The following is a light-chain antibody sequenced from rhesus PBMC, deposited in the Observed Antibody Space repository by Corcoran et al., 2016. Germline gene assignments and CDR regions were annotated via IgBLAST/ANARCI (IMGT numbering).Light chain of an antibody. CDR3: QHGYGTPWT. J-gene: IGKJ1*01. Sequence: DIQMTQSPSSLSASVGDRVTITCRASENVNNYLNWYQQKPGKAPKLLIHKASTLQSGVPSRFSGSGSGTDYTFTISSLQPEDVATYYCQHGYGTPWTFGQGTKVEIK. V-gene: IGKV1-74*01. CDR1: ENVNNY. CDR2: KAS.